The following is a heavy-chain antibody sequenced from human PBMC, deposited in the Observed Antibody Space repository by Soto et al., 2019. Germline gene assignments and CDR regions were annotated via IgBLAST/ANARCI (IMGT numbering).Heavy chain of an antibody. V-gene: IGHV4-59*12. Sequence: SETLSLTCTVSGGSISSYYWSWIRQPPGKGLEWIGYIYYSGITNYNPSLKSRVTISVDTSKNQFSLKLSSVTAADTAVYYCARETYGDYVGYFDPWGQGTLVTVSS. CDR3: ARETYGDYVGYFDP. CDR2: IYYSGIT. D-gene: IGHD4-17*01. CDR1: GGSISSYY. J-gene: IGHJ5*02.